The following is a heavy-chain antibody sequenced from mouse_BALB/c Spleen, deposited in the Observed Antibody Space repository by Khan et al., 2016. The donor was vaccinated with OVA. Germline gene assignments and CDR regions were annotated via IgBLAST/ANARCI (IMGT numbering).Heavy chain of an antibody. Sequence: QLLETGGGLVQPGGSRKLSCAASGFTFSNFGMHWIRQAPEKGLEWVAYISSDSITLYYADTMKGRFTISRNNHRNNLFRQMTSLSSGDTAMDYCARASGAWFAYWGQGTLVTVSA. CDR3: ARASGAWFAY. V-gene: IGHV5-17*02. CDR1: GFTFSNFG. J-gene: IGHJ3*01. CDR2: ISSDSITL.